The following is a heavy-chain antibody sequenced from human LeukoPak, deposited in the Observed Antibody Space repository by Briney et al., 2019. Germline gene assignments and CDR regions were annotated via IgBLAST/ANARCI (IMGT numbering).Heavy chain of an antibody. CDR2: IYHSGST. CDR3: ARRYYSSGYYFDY. Sequence: SETLSLTCAVSGYSISSGYYWGWIRPPPGKGREWIGSIYHSGSTYYNPSLKRRVTISVDTSKNQFSLKLSSVTAADTAVYYCARRYYSSGYYFDYWGQGTLVTVSS. CDR1: GYSISSGYY. D-gene: IGHD6-19*01. J-gene: IGHJ4*02. V-gene: IGHV4-38-2*01.